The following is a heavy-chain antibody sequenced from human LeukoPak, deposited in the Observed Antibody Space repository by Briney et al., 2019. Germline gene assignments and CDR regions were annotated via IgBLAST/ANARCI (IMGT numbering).Heavy chain of an antibody. Sequence: GGSLRLSCAASGSTFTRYWMTWVRQAPGKGLEWLANIRQDGGATYYGDSVKGRFTISRDNAKNSLYLQMNSLRAEDTAVYYCATSEDTAGGPYWGQGTLVTVSS. CDR1: GSTFTRYW. D-gene: IGHD5-18*01. V-gene: IGHV3-7*01. CDR2: IRQDGGAT. J-gene: IGHJ4*02. CDR3: ATSEDTAGGPY.